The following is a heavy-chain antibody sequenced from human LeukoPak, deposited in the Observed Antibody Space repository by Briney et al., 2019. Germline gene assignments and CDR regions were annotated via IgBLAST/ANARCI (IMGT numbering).Heavy chain of an antibody. V-gene: IGHV3-74*01. CDR3: ARGSGYSH. CDR2: INPDGRTT. D-gene: IGHD3-3*01. J-gene: IGHJ4*02. CDR1: GFTLSTYW. Sequence: GGSLRLSCAAAGFTLSTYWMHWVRQAPGKGLVWVSHINPDGRTTRYANSVTGRFTISRDNSENTVYLQMNSVRAEDTAVYYCARGSGYSHWGQGTLVTVSS.